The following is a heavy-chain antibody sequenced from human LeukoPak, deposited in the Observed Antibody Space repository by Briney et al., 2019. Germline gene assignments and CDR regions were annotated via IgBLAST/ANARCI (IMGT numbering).Heavy chain of an antibody. D-gene: IGHD6-13*01. CDR3: VKGRISEDGLDF. V-gene: IGHV3-21*04. CDR2: ISSSSSYI. CDR1: GFTFSSYS. J-gene: IGHJ4*02. Sequence: GGSLRLSCAASGFTFSSYSMNWVRQAPGKGLEWVSSISSSSSYIYYADSVKGRFTISRDNSKNMLYLQMNSLRAEDTAVYYCVKGRISEDGLDFWGQGTLVTVSS.